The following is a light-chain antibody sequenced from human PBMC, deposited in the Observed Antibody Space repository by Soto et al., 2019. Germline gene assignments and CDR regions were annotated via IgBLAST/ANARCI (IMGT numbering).Light chain of an antibody. CDR2: GTS. V-gene: IGKV3-15*01. Sequence: IVMTQSPATLSVSPGERATLSCRASQSVGRSLAWYQQKPGQAPRLLIYGTSARATGIPATFSGSGSGTEFTLTISSLQSEDSAVYFCQQYHDWVTFGGGTKVDIK. CDR3: QQYHDWVT. J-gene: IGKJ4*01. CDR1: QSVGRS.